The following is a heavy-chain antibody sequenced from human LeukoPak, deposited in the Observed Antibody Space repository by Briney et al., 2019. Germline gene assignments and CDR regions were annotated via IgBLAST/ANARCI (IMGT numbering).Heavy chain of an antibody. V-gene: IGHV1-46*01. D-gene: IGHD3-16*02. CDR3: ARDNSVGDIAWWFDP. Sequence: ASVKVSCKASGYTFTSYYMHWVRQAPGQGLEWIGIINPSGGSTSYAQKFQGRVTITADKSTSTAYMELSSLRSEDTAVYYCARDNSVGDIAWWFDPWGQGTLVTVSS. CDR2: INPSGGST. CDR1: GYTFTSYY. J-gene: IGHJ5*02.